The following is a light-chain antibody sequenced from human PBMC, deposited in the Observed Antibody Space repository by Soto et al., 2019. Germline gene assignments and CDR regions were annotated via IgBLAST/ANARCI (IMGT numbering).Light chain of an antibody. V-gene: IGKV1-27*01. CDR1: QGISNY. CDR3: QHYHSPPFT. CDR2: AAS. Sequence: DIQMTQSPSSLSAFVGDSVTFTCRASQGISNYLAWYHQKPGKVPKLLVYAASTLHSQVPSRISGSGSGTEFTLTFRSLQPEDVGTYYCQHYHSPPFTFGPGTKLEIK. J-gene: IGKJ3*01.